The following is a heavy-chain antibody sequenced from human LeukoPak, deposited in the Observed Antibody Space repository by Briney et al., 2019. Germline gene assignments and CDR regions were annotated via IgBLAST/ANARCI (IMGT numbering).Heavy chain of an antibody. CDR3: TSQKEMATITKDY. CDR2: MNPNSGNT. V-gene: IGHV1-8*01. D-gene: IGHD5-24*01. Sequence: GASVKVSCKASGYTFTSYDINWVRHATGQGLEWMGWMNPNSGNTGYAQKFQGRVTMTRNTSISTAYMELSSLRSEDTAVYYCTSQKEMATITKDYWGQGTLVTVSS. CDR1: GYTFTSYD. J-gene: IGHJ4*02.